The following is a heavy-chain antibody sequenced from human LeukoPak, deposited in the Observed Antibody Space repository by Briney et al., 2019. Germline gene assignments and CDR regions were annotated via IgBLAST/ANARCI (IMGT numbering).Heavy chain of an antibody. D-gene: IGHD3-9*01. Sequence: QPGGSLRLSCAASGFTFSSYAMHWVRQAPGKGLEWVAVISYDGSNKYYADSVKGRFTISRDNSKNTLYLQMNSLRAEDTAVYYCARSPKVLRYFGGSHRTPPDYWGQGTLVTVSS. J-gene: IGHJ4*02. CDR1: GFTFSSYA. V-gene: IGHV3-30*04. CDR3: ARSPKVLRYFGGSHRTPPDY. CDR2: ISYDGSNK.